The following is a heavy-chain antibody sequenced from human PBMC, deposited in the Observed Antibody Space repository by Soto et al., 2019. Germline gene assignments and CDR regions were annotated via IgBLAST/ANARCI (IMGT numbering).Heavy chain of an antibody. J-gene: IGHJ4*02. Sequence: QVPLVESGGGVVQPGRSLRLSCAASGFTFSSYGMHWGRQAPGKGLEGVAVISYDGSNKYYADSVKGRFTISRDNSKNTLYLQMNSLRAEDTAVYYCAKDRRKVVVAAPFDYWGQGTLVTVSS. CDR3: AKDRRKVVVAAPFDY. V-gene: IGHV3-30*18. CDR1: GFTFSSYG. D-gene: IGHD2-15*01. CDR2: ISYDGSNK.